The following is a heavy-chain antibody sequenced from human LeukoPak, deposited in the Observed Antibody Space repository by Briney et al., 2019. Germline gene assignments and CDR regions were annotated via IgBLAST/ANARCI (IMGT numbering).Heavy chain of an antibody. Sequence: SETLSLTCTVSGGSISRYYWTCIRQPAGGGLEWIGRITNCGGTNYNPSLKSRVTISVDPSKNQFFLKLTSVTAADTAVYYCARQGRRASPGYWGQGTLVTVSS. CDR1: GGSISRYY. J-gene: IGHJ4*02. CDR2: ITNCGGT. V-gene: IGHV4-4*07. D-gene: IGHD6-6*01. CDR3: ARQGRRASPGY.